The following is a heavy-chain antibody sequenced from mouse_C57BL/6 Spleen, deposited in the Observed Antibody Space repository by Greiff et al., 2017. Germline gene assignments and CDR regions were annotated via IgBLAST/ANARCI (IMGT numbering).Heavy chain of an antibody. CDR3: ARSALYYGSIHWYFDV. J-gene: IGHJ1*03. CDR2: INYDGSST. Sequence: EVQLVESEGGLVQPGSSMKLSCTASGFTFSDYYMAWVRQVPEKGLEWVANINYDGSSTYYLDSLKSRFIISRDNAKNILYRLMSSLRSRDTAAYYWARSALYYGSIHWYFDVWGKGTTVTVSS. CDR1: GFTFSDYY. D-gene: IGHD1-1*01. V-gene: IGHV5-16*01.